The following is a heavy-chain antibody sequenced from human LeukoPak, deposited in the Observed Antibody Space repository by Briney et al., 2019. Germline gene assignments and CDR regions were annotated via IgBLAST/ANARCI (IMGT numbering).Heavy chain of an antibody. J-gene: IGHJ4*02. CDR1: GFTVSSNY. D-gene: IGHD1-1*01. V-gene: IGHV3-66*01. Sequence: GGSLRLSCAASGFTVSSNYMSWVRQAPGKGLEWVSVIYSGGSTYYADSVKGRFTISRDNSKNTLYLQMNSLRAEDTAVYYCARDPTLERPLDYWGQGTLVTVSS. CDR3: ARDPTLERPLDY. CDR2: IYSGGST.